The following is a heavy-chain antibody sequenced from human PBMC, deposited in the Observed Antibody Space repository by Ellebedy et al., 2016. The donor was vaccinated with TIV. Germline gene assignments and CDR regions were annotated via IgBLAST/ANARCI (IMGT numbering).Heavy chain of an antibody. CDR1: GGTFTSDI. V-gene: IGHV1-69*04. CDR3: AREPSGVGWYDSSWFDP. D-gene: IGHD6-19*01. CDR2: IIPILGIA. Sequence: AASVKVSCKASGGTFTSDIISWVRQAPGQGLEWMGRIIPILGIANYAQKFQGRVTITADKSTSTAYMELSSLRSEDTAVYYCAREPSGVGWYDSSWFDPWGQGTLVTVSS. J-gene: IGHJ5*02.